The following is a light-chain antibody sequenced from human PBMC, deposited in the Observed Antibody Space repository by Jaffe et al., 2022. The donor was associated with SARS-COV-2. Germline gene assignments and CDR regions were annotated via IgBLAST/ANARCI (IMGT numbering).Light chain of an antibody. CDR3: QAWDSTSAQVV. J-gene: IGLJ2*01. CDR2: YDN. CDR1: NIGGKS. Sequence: SYVLTQPPSVSVAPGRTATITCGGNNIGGKSVQWYQQEPGQAPVLVIYYDNDRPSGIPERFSGSNSGNTATLTINRVEAGDEADYYCQAWDSTSAQVVFGGGTKLTVL. V-gene: IGLV3-21*01.